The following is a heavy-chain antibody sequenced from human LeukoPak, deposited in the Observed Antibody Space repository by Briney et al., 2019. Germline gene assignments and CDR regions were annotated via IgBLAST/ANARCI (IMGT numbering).Heavy chain of an antibody. CDR2: IDYSGST. CDR3: ARDGYNYGFDY. CDR1: GGSISSYY. Sequence: SETLSLTCTVSGGSISSYYWSWIRQPPGKGLEWIGYIDYSGSTNYNPSLKSRVTISVDTSKNQFSLKLRSVAAADTAVYYCARDGYNYGFDYWGQGTLVTVSS. J-gene: IGHJ4*02. V-gene: IGHV4-59*01. D-gene: IGHD5-18*01.